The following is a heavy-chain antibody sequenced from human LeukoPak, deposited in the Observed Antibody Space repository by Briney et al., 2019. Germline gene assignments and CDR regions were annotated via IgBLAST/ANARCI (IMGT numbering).Heavy chain of an antibody. D-gene: IGHD3-22*01. CDR3: ARESYDYYDSSGRAYYFDY. J-gene: IGHJ4*02. V-gene: IGHV6-1*01. CDR1: EDSVSSNSAA. CDR2: TYYRSNRYN. Sequence: SQTLSLTCAISEDSVSSNSAAWNWIRQSPSRGLEWLGRTYYRSNRYNDYAVSVKSRITINPDTSKNQFSLQLNSVTPEDTAVYYCARESYDYYDSSGRAYYFDYWGQGTLVTVSS.